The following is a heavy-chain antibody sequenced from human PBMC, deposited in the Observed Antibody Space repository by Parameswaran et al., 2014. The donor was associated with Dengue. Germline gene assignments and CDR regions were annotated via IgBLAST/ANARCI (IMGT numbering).Heavy chain of an antibody. D-gene: IGHD6-19*01. CDR2: IYYSGST. CDR3: ARDKFGIAVAGTRT. Sequence: PGKGLEWIGYIYYSGSTNYNPSLKSRVTISVDTSKNQFSLKLSSVTAADTAVYYCARDKFGIAVAGTRTWGQGTLVTVSS. V-gene: IGHV4-59*13. J-gene: IGHJ5*02.